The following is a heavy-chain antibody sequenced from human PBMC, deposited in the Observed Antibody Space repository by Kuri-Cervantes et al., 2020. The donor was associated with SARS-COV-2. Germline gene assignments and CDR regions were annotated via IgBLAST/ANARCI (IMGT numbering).Heavy chain of an antibody. J-gene: IGHJ4*02. CDR3: ARGQGWGLYARHGFDY. CDR2: ISSSSSTI. D-gene: IGHD2/OR15-2a*01. V-gene: IGHV3-48*01. Sequence: GESLKISCAASGFTFSSYSMNWVRQAPGKGLEWVSYISSSSSTIYYADSVKGRFTISRDNAKNSLYLQMNSLRAEDTAVYYCARGQGWGLYARHGFDYWGQGTLVTVSS. CDR1: GFTFSSYS.